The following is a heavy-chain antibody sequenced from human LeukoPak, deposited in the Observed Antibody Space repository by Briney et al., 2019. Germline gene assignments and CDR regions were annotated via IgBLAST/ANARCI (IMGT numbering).Heavy chain of an antibody. Sequence: SETLSLTCTVSGGSISSYYWSWIRQPPGKGLEWIWYIYYSGSTNYNPSLKSRVTISVDTSKNQFSLKLSSVTAADTAVYYCARVRSPPIVWFDPWGQGTLATVSS. CDR2: IYYSGST. V-gene: IGHV4-59*01. CDR1: GGSISSYY. J-gene: IGHJ5*02. D-gene: IGHD1-26*01. CDR3: ARVRSPPIVWFDP.